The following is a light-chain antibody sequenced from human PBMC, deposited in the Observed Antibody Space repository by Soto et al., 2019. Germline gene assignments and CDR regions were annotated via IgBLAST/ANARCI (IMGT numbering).Light chain of an antibody. CDR3: QQYNNWPPLT. CDR2: GAS. J-gene: IGKJ4*01. Sequence: EIVMTQSPATLSVSPGERATLSCRASQSVSSNLAWYQQKPGQAPRLLIYGASTRATGIPARFSGSGSGTEFTPSISSLQSEDFAVYYCQQYNNWPPLTFGGGTTVAI. V-gene: IGKV3-15*01. CDR1: QSVSSN.